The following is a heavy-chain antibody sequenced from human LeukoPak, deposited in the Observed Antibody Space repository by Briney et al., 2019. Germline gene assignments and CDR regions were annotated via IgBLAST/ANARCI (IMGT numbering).Heavy chain of an antibody. J-gene: IGHJ5*02. CDR1: GYTFTSYG. Sequence: APVEVSCKASGYTFTSYGISWVRQAPGQGLEWMGWISAYNGNTNYAQKLQGRVTMTTDSSTSTAYMELRSLRSDGTAVYYCARVTSVGGSGSYYNWFDPWGQGTLVTVSS. D-gene: IGHD3-10*01. CDR2: ISAYNGNT. V-gene: IGHV1-18*01. CDR3: ARVTSVGGSGSYYNWFDP.